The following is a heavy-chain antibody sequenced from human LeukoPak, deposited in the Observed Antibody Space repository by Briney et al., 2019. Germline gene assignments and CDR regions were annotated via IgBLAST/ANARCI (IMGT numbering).Heavy chain of an antibody. Sequence: ASVKVSCKASGYTFTSYAMHWVRQAPGQRLEWMGWINAGNGNTKYSQKFQGRVTITRDTSASTAYMELSSLRSEDTAVYYCAREGLDGGSYLDYWGQGTLVTVSS. D-gene: IGHD1-26*01. V-gene: IGHV1-3*01. CDR3: AREGLDGGSYLDY. J-gene: IGHJ4*02. CDR2: INAGNGNT. CDR1: GYTFTSYA.